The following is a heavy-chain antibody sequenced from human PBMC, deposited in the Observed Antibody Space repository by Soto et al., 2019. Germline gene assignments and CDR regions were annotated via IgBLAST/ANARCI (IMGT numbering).Heavy chain of an antibody. Sequence: PGGSLRLSCAASGFTFSGSAMHWVRQASGKGLEWVGRIRSKANSYATAYAASVKGRFTISRDDSKNTAYLQMNSLKTEDTAVYYCTRIFTNFDYWGQGTLVTVSS. CDR3: TRIFTNFDY. V-gene: IGHV3-73*01. D-gene: IGHD2-15*01. CDR2: IRSKANSYAT. J-gene: IGHJ4*02. CDR1: GFTFSGSA.